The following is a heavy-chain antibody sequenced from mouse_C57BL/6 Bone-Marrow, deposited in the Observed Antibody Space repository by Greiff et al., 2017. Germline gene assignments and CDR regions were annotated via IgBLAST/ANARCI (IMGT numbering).Heavy chain of an antibody. CDR1: GYSITSGYD. CDR3: ARGGPYDGYYEGYFDV. CDR2: ISYSGST. J-gene: IGHJ1*03. D-gene: IGHD2-3*01. Sequence: VQLQQSGPGMVKPSQSLSLTCTVTGYSITSGYDWHWIRHFPGNQLEWMGYISYSGSTNYNQSLKSRISITHDTSKNPFFLKLNSVTTEDTATYYCARGGPYDGYYEGYFDVWGTGTTVTVSS. V-gene: IGHV3-1*01.